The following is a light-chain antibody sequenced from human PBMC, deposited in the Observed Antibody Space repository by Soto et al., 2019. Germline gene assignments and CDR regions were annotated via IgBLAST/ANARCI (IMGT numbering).Light chain of an antibody. J-gene: IGLJ1*01. Sequence: QSVLTQPPPASGAPGQRGTLSCFGSSSTIGSNTVNWYQQLPGTAPKLLIYSNNQRPSGVPDRFSGSKSGTSASLAISGLQSEDEADYYCAAWDDSLNGYVFGTGTKVTVL. CDR3: AAWDDSLNGYV. CDR2: SNN. CDR1: SSTIGSNT. V-gene: IGLV1-44*01.